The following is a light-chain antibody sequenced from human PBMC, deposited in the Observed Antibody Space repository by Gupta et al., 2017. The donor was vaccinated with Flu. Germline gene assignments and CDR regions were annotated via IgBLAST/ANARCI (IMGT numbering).Light chain of an antibody. V-gene: IGKV3-20*01. CDR3: QHYGSSIFT. J-gene: IGKJ3*01. CDR2: AAS. CDR1: QSISSSS. Sequence: ILLTQSPGTLYLSPGERATLSCRASQSISSSSLAWYQQKLGQAPRLLIYAASSGATGIPDRFSGSGSGTDFTLTISRLEPEDFAVYYCQHYGSSIFTFGPGTKVDIK.